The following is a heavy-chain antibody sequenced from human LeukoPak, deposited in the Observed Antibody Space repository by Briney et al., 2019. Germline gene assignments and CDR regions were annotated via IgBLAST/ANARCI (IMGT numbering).Heavy chain of an antibody. CDR1: GDSISSYY. CDR3: AREPDAFDI. CDR2: ISNSGST. Sequence: PSETLSLTCTVSGDSISSYYWSWIRQPPGKGLEWIGYISNSGSTNYNPSLKSRVTISVDTSKNQFSLKVRSVTAADTAVYYCAREPDAFDIWGQGAMVTVSS. J-gene: IGHJ3*02. V-gene: IGHV4-59*01.